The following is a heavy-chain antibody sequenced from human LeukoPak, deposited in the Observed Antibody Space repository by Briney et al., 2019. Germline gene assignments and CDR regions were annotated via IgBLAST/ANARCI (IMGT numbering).Heavy chain of an antibody. CDR1: GFTFSSYG. V-gene: IGHV3-33*01. Sequence: GRSLRLSCAASGFTFSSYGMHWVRQAPGKGLEWVAVIWYDGSTKFYADSVKGRFTISRDNSKNTLYLQMNSLRAEDTAVYYCARDRAAADLDYWGQGTLVTVSP. CDR2: IWYDGSTK. D-gene: IGHD6-13*01. J-gene: IGHJ4*02. CDR3: ARDRAAADLDY.